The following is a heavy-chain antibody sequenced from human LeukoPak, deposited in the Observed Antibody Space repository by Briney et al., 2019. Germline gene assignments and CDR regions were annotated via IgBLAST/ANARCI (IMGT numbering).Heavy chain of an antibody. J-gene: IGHJ4*02. CDR2: IIPIFGTA. CDR1: GGTFSSYA. CDR3: ARGTVGYDFWSGYYPDY. V-gene: IGHV1-69*06. D-gene: IGHD3-3*01. Sequence: GASVKVSCKASGGTFSSYAISWVRQAPGQGLEWMGGIIPIFGTANYAQKFQGRVTITADKSTSTAYMELSSLRSEDTAVYYCARGTVGYDFWSGYYPDYWGQGTLVTVSS.